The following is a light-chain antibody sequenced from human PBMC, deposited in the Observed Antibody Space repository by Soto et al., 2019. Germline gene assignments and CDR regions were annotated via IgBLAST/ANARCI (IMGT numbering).Light chain of an antibody. CDR2: DAS. Sequence: EIVFTHSPSTLSLSPGERATLSCRASQSLSTYLAWYQQKPGQPPRLLIYDASNRSTGFHDRFSGSGSGTDFTLTISSLAPDDSDFSFCQQRSNWPPLTFGGGTKVEIK. J-gene: IGKJ4*01. CDR1: QSLSTY. CDR3: QQRSNWPPLT. V-gene: IGKV3-11*01.